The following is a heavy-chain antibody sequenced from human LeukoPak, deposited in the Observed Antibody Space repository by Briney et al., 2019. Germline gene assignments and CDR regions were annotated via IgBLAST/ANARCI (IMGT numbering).Heavy chain of an antibody. V-gene: IGHV3-21*04. CDR3: ARRGVISAALHFDY. J-gene: IGHJ4*01. Sequence: GGSLRLSCAASGFTFSSYSMNWVRQAPGKGLEWVSSISSSSSYIYHADSVKGRFTISRDNAKNSLYLQMNSLRAEDTAIYYCARRGVISAALHFDYWGHGTLVTVSS. CDR2: ISSSSSYI. D-gene: IGHD2-2*01. CDR1: GFTFSSYS.